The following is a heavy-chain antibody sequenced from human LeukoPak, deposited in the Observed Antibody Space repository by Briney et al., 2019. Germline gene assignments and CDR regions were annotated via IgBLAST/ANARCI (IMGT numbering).Heavy chain of an antibody. CDR1: GYSISSGYY. V-gene: IGHV4-38-2*01. CDR2: IYHSGST. Sequence: SETLSLTCAVSGYSISSGYYWGWIRQPPGKGLEWIGSIYHSGSTYYNPSLKSRVTISVDTSKNQFSLKLSSVTAADTAVYYCARAGGYYYGSGGYVGPPFDYWGQGTLVTVSS. D-gene: IGHD3-10*01. CDR3: ARAGGYYYGSGGYVGPPFDY. J-gene: IGHJ4*02.